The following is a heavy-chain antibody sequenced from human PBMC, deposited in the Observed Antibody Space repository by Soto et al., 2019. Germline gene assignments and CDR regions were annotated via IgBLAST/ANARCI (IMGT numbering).Heavy chain of an antibody. V-gene: IGHV4-31*02. D-gene: IGHD6-19*01. Sequence: VQLLESGGGLVQPGGSLRLSCAASGFTFSSYAMRWVRQAPGKGLEWIGYIYYSGSTYYNPSLKSRVTISVDTSKNQFSLKLSSVTAADTAVYYCARVSSSGWPGYLVGGFDYWGQGTLVTVSS. J-gene: IGHJ4*02. CDR2: IYYSGST. CDR1: GFTFSSYA. CDR3: ARVSSSGWPGYLVGGFDY.